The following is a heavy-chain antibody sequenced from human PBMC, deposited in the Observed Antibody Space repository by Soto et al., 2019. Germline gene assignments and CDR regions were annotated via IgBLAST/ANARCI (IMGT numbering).Heavy chain of an antibody. CDR1: GGSISSGGDY. CDR3: ARGDYYYYYMDV. V-gene: IGHV4-31*03. J-gene: IGHJ6*03. CDR2: LYYSGST. Sequence: QVQLQESGPGLVKPSQTLSLTCTVSGGSISSGGDYWSWIRQPPGKGLEWIGNLYYSGSTYYNPSLKSRVTISVDTSKNQFSLKLSSVTAADTAVYYCARGDYYYYYMDVWGKGTTVTVSS.